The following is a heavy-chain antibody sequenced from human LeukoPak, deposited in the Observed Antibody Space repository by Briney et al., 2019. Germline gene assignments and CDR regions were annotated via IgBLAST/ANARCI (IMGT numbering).Heavy chain of an antibody. CDR2: INPSGGST. CDR3: ARGYGDYGDY. D-gene: IGHD4-17*01. V-gene: IGHV1-46*01. J-gene: IGHJ4*02. Sequence: GASVKVSCKASGYTFTSYSTHWVRQAPGQGLEWMGIINPSGGSTSYAQKFQGRVTMTTDTSTSTAYMELRSLRSDDTAVYYCARGYGDYGDYWGQGTLVTVSS. CDR1: GYTFTSYS.